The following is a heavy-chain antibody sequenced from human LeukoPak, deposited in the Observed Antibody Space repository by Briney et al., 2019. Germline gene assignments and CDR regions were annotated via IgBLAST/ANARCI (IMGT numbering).Heavy chain of an antibody. J-gene: IGHJ4*02. D-gene: IGHD3-3*01. Sequence: PGGSLRLSCAASGFTFSSFAMTWVRQAPGKGLEWIGYIYYSGNSNYNPSLKSQVTMSVDTSKTQFSLKLSSVSAADTAVYFCARRGGYYDFDYWGQGTLVTVSS. CDR2: IYYSGNS. CDR3: ARRGGYYDFDY. V-gene: IGHV4-59*13. CDR1: GFTFSSFA.